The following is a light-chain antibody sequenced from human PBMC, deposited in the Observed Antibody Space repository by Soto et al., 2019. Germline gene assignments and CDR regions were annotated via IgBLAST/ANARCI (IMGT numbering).Light chain of an antibody. CDR1: QSFTSSS. J-gene: IGKJ2*02. CDR3: QQYGSTPRT. CDR2: GAS. V-gene: IGKV3-20*01. Sequence: EIVLTQSPGTLSLSPGERATLSCRASQSFTSSSLAWYHQKPGQAPRLPIYGASSRATGIPDRFSGSGSGTDFTLTISRLEPEDFAVYYCQQYGSTPRTFGQGTKLEIK.